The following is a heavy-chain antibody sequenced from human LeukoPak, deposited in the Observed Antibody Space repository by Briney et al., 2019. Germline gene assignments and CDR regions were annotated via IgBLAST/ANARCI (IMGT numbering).Heavy chain of an antibody. CDR1: GGSISSYY. J-gene: IGHJ4*02. Sequence: KPSETLSLTCTVSGGSISSYYWSWIRQPPGKGLEWIGYIHYSGSTHYNPSLKSRVTISVDTSKNQVSLKLTSVLAADTAVYYCARGKDYYDTSGYPSFHYWGQGTLVTVSS. D-gene: IGHD3-22*01. CDR2: IHYSGST. CDR3: ARGKDYYDTSGYPSFHY. V-gene: IGHV4-59*01.